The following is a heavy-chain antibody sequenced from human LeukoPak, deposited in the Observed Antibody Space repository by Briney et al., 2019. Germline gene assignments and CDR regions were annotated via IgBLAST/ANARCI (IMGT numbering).Heavy chain of an antibody. CDR2: IYYSGST. J-gene: IGHJ6*03. CDR3: AREERGITMVRGVIYYYYYMDV. Sequence: SETLSLTCTVSGGSFSSYYWSWIRQPPGKGLEWIGSIYYSGSTNYNPSLKSRVTISVDTSKNQFSLKLSSVTAADTAVYYCAREERGITMVRGVIYYYYYMDVWGKGTTVTISS. V-gene: IGHV4-59*01. CDR1: GGSFSSYY. D-gene: IGHD3-10*01.